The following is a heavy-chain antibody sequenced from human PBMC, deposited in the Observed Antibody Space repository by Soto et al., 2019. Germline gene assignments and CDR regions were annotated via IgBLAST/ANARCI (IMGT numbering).Heavy chain of an antibody. Sequence: ETLSLTCTVSGGSISSYYWSWIRQPAGKGLEWIGRIYTSGSTNYNPSLKSRVTMSVDTSKNQFSLKLSSVTAADTAVYYCARDGCSSTSCSTHYYYYGMDVWGQGTTVTVSS. CDR2: IYTSGST. CDR3: ARDGCSSTSCSTHYYYYGMDV. J-gene: IGHJ6*02. D-gene: IGHD2-2*01. CDR1: GGSISSYY. V-gene: IGHV4-4*07.